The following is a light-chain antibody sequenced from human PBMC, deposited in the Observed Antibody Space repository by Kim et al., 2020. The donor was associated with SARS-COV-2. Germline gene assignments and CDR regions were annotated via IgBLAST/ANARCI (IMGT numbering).Light chain of an antibody. CDR2: GNS. Sequence: VTITCTGSSSNIGAGYDVHWYQQLPGTAPKFLIYGNSNRPSGVPDRFSGSKSGTSASLAITGLQAEDEADYYCQSYDSSLSGSYVFGTGTKVTVL. J-gene: IGLJ1*01. CDR1: SSNIGAGYD. V-gene: IGLV1-40*01. CDR3: QSYDSSLSGSYV.